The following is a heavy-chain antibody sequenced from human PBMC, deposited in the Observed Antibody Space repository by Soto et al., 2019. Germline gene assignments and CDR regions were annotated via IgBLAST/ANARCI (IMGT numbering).Heavy chain of an antibody. CDR3: ARGGFYDSSGARNYYYYGMNV. CDR2: ISAYDGYT. D-gene: IGHD3-22*01. V-gene: IGHV1-18*01. J-gene: IGHJ6*02. CDR1: GYTFTSYG. Sequence: QVQLVQSGAEVKKPGASVKVSCKASGYTFTSYGINWVRQAPGQGLEWLGWISAYDGYTNYAQILQGRVSMTTDTSTTXAXMKXRSLRSDDTAMYYCARGGFYDSSGARNYYYYGMNVWGQGTTVTVSS.